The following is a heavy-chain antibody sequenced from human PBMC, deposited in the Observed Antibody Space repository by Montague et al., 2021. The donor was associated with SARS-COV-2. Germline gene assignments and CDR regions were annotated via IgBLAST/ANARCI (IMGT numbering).Heavy chain of an antibody. CDR2: IYYSGST. Sequence: SETLSLTCTVSGGSISTYYWGWIRQPPGKGLEWIGYIYYSGSTNXSPSLKSRVTISVDTSKNQFSLKLSSVTAADTAVYYCARDGYNAHQNYWYFDLWGRGTLVTVSS. D-gene: IGHD5-24*01. CDR3: ARDGYNAHQNYWYFDL. J-gene: IGHJ2*01. V-gene: IGHV4-59*12. CDR1: GGSISTYY.